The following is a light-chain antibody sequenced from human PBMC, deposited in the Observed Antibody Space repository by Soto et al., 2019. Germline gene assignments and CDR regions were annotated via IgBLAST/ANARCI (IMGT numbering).Light chain of an antibody. V-gene: IGKV3-20*01. Sequence: EVVLPKSPGTLSLSPGDRATLSCRASRSVSDNYLAWYQQKPGRAPRLRIFGASIRAIGVPDRFIGSASGTDFSLPLTGLEPDDFAVYYCQQYDASSPLTFGGGTRVDMK. CDR2: GAS. J-gene: IGKJ4*01. CDR1: RSVSDNY. CDR3: QQYDASSPLT.